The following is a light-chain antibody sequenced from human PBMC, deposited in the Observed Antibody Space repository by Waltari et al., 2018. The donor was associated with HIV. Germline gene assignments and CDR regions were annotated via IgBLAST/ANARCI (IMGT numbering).Light chain of an antibody. CDR2: KDN. CDR3: QSSDTSGTSVI. J-gene: IGLJ2*01. Sequence: SSDLTQPPSVSVSPGQTATITCSGDSLSKQYTFWYKKRPGQAPVLLISKDNKRPSGIPERFSGSTSGTTVTLAISRVQPDDEADYYCQSSDTSGTSVIFGGGTKLTVL. V-gene: IGLV3-25*03. CDR1: SLSKQY.